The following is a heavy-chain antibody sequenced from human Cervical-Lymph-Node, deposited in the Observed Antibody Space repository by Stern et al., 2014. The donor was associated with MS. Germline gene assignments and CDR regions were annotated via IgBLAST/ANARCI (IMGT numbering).Heavy chain of an antibody. V-gene: IGHV3-48*01. CDR2: ITSSSSAK. CDR3: ARADGDY. J-gene: IGHJ4*02. CDR1: GFTFSTYS. Sequence: EVQLVESGGGFVQPGGSLRLSCAASGFTFSTYSMNWVRQAPGKGLEWVSYITSSSSAKYYADSVKGRFTISKDTAKNSLYLQMNSLRAEDTALYYCARADGDYWGQGTLVIVSS.